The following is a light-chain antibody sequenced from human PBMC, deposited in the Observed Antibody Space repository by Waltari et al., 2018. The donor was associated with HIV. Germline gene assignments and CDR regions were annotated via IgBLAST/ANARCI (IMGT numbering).Light chain of an antibody. J-gene: IGLJ1*01. Sequence: QSALTQPASVSGSPGQSINISCTGTSSDAGSYNLVSWYQQHPGKVPQLMIYEGTKRPSGVSNRFSGSKSGNTASLTISGLQAEDEADYYCCSYAGTSTYVFGTGTKVTVL. CDR2: EGT. CDR1: SSDAGSYNL. CDR3: CSYAGTSTYV. V-gene: IGLV2-23*01.